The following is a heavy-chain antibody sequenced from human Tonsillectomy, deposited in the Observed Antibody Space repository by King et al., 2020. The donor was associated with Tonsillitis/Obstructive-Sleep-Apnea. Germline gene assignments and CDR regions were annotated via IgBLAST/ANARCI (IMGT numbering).Heavy chain of an antibody. V-gene: IGHV3-11*05. CDR3: ARAPPYLGDYYYYMDV. J-gene: IGHJ6*03. D-gene: IGHD3-16*01. CDR2: ISRSSSYT. Sequence: VQLVESGGGLVKPGGSLRLSCAASGVTFSYYYMSWIRQAPGKGLEWVSYISRSSSYTNNADSVKGRFTISRDNAKNSLYLQMNSLRAEDTAVYYCARAPPYLGDYYYYMDVWGKGTTVTVSS. CDR1: GVTFSYYY.